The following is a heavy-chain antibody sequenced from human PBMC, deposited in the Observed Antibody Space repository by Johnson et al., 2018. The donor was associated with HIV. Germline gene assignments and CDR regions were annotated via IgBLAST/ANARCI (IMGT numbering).Heavy chain of an antibody. Sequence: VQLVESWGGLVKPGGSLRLSCAASGFTFSNAWMSWVRQAPGKGLEWVSAISGSGGSTYYADSVKGRFTISRDNSKNTLYLQMNSLRVEDTAVYYCARSGGYPNAFDMWGQGKMVSVSS. J-gene: IGHJ3*02. CDR1: GFTFSNAW. CDR3: ARSGGYPNAFDM. V-gene: IGHV3-23*04. CDR2: ISGSGGST. D-gene: IGHD6-13*01.